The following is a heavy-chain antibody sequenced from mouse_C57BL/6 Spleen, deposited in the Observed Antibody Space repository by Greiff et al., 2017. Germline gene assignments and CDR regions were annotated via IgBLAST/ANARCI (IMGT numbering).Heavy chain of an antibody. D-gene: IGHD1-1*01. CDR2: IDPSDSET. V-gene: IGHV1-52*01. CDR1: GYTFTSYW. J-gene: IGHJ1*03. Sequence: QVQLKQPGAELVRPASSVKLSCKASGYTFTSYWMHWVKQRPIQGLEWIGNIDPSDSETHYNQKFKDKATLTVDKSSSTAYMQLSSLTSEDSAVYYCARDYGSSSWYFGVWGTGTTVTVSS. CDR3: ARDYGSSSWYFGV.